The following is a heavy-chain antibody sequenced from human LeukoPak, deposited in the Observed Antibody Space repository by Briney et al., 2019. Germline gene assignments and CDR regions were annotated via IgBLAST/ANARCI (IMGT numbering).Heavy chain of an antibody. CDR3: ARDLTSVPTR. CDR2: ISSSGNTK. Sequence: GGSLRLSCAGSGFTFSSYYMIWVRQAPGKGLEWVSYISSSGNTKHYVDSVKGRFTISRDNAKNSVYLQMNSLRNEDTAVYYCARDLTSVPTRWGQGTLVTVSS. J-gene: IGHJ4*02. D-gene: IGHD4-17*01. V-gene: IGHV3-48*02. CDR1: GFTFSSYY.